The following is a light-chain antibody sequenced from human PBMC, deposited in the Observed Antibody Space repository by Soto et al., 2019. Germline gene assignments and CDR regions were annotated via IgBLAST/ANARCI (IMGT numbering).Light chain of an antibody. V-gene: IGLV2-14*01. CDR3: PSLTLRRCYL. CDR1: RSDVGGYNY. CDR2: KVS. J-gene: IGLJ1*01. Sequence: QSVLTQPASMSGSPGQSITISGTGTRSDVGGYNYVSWYQQYPGRVPKLLIYKVSNRPSGVSNRFSGSKSGNTASLTISGLQAEYAAESFCPSLTLRRCYLFGGG.